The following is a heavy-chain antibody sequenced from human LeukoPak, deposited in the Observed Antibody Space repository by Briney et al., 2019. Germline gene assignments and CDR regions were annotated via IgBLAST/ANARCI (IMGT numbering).Heavy chain of an antibody. V-gene: IGHV4-34*01. CDR1: GVSFSGYY. CDR2: INHSGST. J-gene: IGHJ4*02. CDR3: AGCYGSDLDY. D-gene: IGHD3-10*01. Sequence: SETLSLTCAVYGVSFSGYYWSWIRQPPGKGLEWIGEINHSGSTNYNPSLKSRVTISVDTSKNQFSLKLSSVTAADTAVYYCAGCYGSDLDYWGQGTLVTVSS.